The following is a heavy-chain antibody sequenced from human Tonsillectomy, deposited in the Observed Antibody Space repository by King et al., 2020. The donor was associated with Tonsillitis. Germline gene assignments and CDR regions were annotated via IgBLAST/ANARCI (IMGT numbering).Heavy chain of an antibody. V-gene: IGHV4-59*01. CDR2: IYYSGSA. J-gene: IGHJ4*02. D-gene: IGHD3-9*01. Sequence: VQLQESGPRLVRPSETLSLTCTVSGDSISDYYWSWIRQPPGKGLEWIGYIYYSGSAKYNPSLKSRLSISIDTSKNQLSLKLTSVTAADTAVYFCARAMEFDLALGYWGQGTLVTVAS. CDR3: ARAMEFDLALGY. CDR1: GDSISDYY.